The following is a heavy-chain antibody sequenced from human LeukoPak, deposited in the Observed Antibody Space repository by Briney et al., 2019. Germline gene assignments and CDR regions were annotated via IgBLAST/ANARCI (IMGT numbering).Heavy chain of an antibody. CDR1: GGTFSSYA. D-gene: IGHD1-26*01. Sequence: SVKVSCKASGGTFSSYAISWVRQAPGQGLEWMGGIIPIFGTANYAQKFQGRVTITTDVSTSTAYMELSSLRSEDTAVYYFARGLVGAADYWGQGTLVTVSS. V-gene: IGHV1-69*05. CDR2: IIPIFGTA. J-gene: IGHJ4*02. CDR3: ARGLVGAADY.